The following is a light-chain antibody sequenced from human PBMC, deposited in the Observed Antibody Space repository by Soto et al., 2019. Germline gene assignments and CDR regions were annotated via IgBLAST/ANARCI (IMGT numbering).Light chain of an antibody. J-gene: IGLJ3*02. CDR3: QTWGTGIRV. Sequence: QLVLTQSPSASASLGASVKLTCTLSSGHSSYAIAWHQQQPEKGPRSLMKLSSDGSHSKGDGIPDRFSGSSSGAERYLTISSLQSEDEADYYCQTWGTGIRVFGGGTKLTVL. CDR1: SGHSSYA. CDR2: LSSDGSH. V-gene: IGLV4-69*02.